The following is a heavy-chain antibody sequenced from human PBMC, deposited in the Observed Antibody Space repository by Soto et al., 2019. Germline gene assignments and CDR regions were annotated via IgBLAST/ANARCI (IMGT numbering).Heavy chain of an antibody. J-gene: IGHJ6*02. Sequence: EVQLVESGGGLVQPGGSLRLSCVVSGLTFRSYWMHWVRQAPGKGLLWVSRISGDGSSTNYADSVKGRFTISRDNAKNTLYLQRNSLRAEDTAVYYCARPRGYTNDGLDVWGQGTTVTVSS. CDR1: GLTFRSYW. CDR3: ARPRGYTNDGLDV. CDR2: ISGDGSST. D-gene: IGHD5-12*01. V-gene: IGHV3-74*01.